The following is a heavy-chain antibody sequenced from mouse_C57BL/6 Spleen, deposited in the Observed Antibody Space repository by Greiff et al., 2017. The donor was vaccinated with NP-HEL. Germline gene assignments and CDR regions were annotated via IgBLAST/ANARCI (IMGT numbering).Heavy chain of an antibody. D-gene: IGHD3-3*01. CDR2: IDPETGGT. J-gene: IGHJ3*01. Sequence: QVQLKESGAELVRPGASVTLSCKASGYTFTDYEMHWVKQTPVHGLEWIGAIDPETGGTAYNQKFKGKAILTADKSSSTAYMELRSLTSEDSAVYYCTRGGAAWFAYWGQGTLVTVSA. CDR1: GYTFTDYE. V-gene: IGHV1-15*01. CDR3: TRGGAAWFAY.